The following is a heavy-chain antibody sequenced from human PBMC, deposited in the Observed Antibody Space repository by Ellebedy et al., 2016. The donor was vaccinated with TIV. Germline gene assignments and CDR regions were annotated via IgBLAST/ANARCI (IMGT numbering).Heavy chain of an antibody. CDR1: GITLSNAW. D-gene: IGHD6-19*01. Sequence: MPGGSLRLSCAASGITLSNAWMNWVRQAPGKGLEWIGSIYYSGSTYYNPSLKSRVTISVDTSKNQFSLKLSSVTAADTAVYYCARQGSSSGWYFDYWGQGTLVTVSS. CDR2: IYYSGST. CDR3: ARQGSSSGWYFDY. V-gene: IGHV4-39*01. J-gene: IGHJ4*02.